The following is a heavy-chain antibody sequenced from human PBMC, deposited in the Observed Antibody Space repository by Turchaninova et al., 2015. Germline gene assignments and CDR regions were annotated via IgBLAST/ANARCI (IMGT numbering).Heavy chain of an antibody. D-gene: IGHD2-15*01. V-gene: IGHV4-4*02. J-gene: IGHJ4*02. CDR3: ARSSQGIVAPDY. CDR1: GGSISSSNW. Sequence: QVQLQESGPGLVKPSGTLSLTCAVSGGSISSSNWWRWVRQPPGEGLELIGEIYHSVSTYYNPSLKTRVTISVDKSKNQFSLKLSSVTAADTAVYYCARSSQGIVAPDYWGQGTLVTVSS. CDR2: IYHSVST.